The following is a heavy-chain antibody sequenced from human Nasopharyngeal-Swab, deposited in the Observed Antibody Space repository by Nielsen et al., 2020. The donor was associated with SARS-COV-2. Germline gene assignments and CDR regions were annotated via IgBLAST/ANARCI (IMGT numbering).Heavy chain of an antibody. V-gene: IGHV3-48*01. CDR1: GFTFSSYS. J-gene: IGHJ4*02. D-gene: IGHD1-26*01. Sequence: GESLKISCAASGFTFSSYSMNWVRQAPGKGLEWVSYISSSSSTIYYADSVKGRFTISRDNAKNSLYLQMNSLRAEDTAVYYCAKSHGGSYYSHFDYWGQGTLVTVSS. CDR2: ISSSSSTI. CDR3: AKSHGGSYYSHFDY.